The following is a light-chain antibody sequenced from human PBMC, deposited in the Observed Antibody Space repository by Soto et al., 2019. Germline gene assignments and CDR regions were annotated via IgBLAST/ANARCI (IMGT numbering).Light chain of an antibody. J-gene: IGKJ1*01. CDR2: DAS. CDR1: QSVSSK. V-gene: IGKV3-15*01. CDR3: HQYYTWT. Sequence: EVVMTQSPATLSVSPGERATLSCRASQSVSSKVAWYQQKPGQAPRLLIYDASTRATGIPARFSGRGSGTEFTLTILSPQSEDSEVYPCHQYYTWTFGQGTKVDIK.